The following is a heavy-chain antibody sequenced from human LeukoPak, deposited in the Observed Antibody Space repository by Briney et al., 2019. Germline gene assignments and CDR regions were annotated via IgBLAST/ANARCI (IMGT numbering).Heavy chain of an antibody. D-gene: IGHD6-13*01. CDR1: GYTFTSYD. V-gene: IGHV1-8*01. CDR3: ARGTRSTAAAATRVYYFDY. Sequence: APVKVSCKASGYTFTSYDINWVRQATGQGLEWMGWMNPNSGNTGYAQKFQGRVTMTRNTSISTAYMELSSLRSEDTAVYYCARGTRSTAAAATRVYYFDYWGQGTPVTVSS. J-gene: IGHJ4*02. CDR2: MNPNSGNT.